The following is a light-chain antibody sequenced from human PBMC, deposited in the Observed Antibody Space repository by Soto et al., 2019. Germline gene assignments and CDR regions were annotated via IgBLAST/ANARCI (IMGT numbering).Light chain of an antibody. CDR1: SSDVGGYNY. J-gene: IGLJ1*01. Sequence: QSSLTQPASVSGSPGQSITISCTGTSSDVGGYNYVSWYQQHPGKAPKLMIYDVSNRPSGVSNRFSGSKSGNTASLTISGVQDEDEADYYCSSYKTSSTLYVFGNGTKLTVL. CDR3: SSYKTSSTLYV. V-gene: IGLV2-14*03. CDR2: DVS.